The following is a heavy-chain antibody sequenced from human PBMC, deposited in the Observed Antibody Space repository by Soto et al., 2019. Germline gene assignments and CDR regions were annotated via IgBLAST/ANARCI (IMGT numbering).Heavy chain of an antibody. Sequence: QVQLVESGGGVIQPGRSLRPSCAASGFTLRLHAMHWVRQAPGKGLEWVAQIWYDGSNKYYTDSVKDRFTVSRDDFKNTVLLQMDSLRAEYTAVYYCARDGQQQTPYAVDVWGQGTTVIVSS. V-gene: IGHV3-33*08. CDR3: ARDGQQQTPYAVDV. CDR2: IWYDGSNK. J-gene: IGHJ6*02. D-gene: IGHD6-13*01. CDR1: GFTLRLHA.